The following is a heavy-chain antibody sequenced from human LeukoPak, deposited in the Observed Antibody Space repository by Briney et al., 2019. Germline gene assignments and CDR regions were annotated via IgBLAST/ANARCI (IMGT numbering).Heavy chain of an antibody. D-gene: IGHD3-16*01. CDR2: IYYSGST. CDR3: ARGTYGPLTY. J-gene: IGHJ4*02. CDR1: GGSISSYY. V-gene: IGHV4-59*01. Sequence: SETLSLTCTVSGGSISSYYWSWIRQPPGKGLEWIGYIYYSGSTNYNPSLKSRVTISVDTSKNQFSLKLSSVTAADTAVYYCARGTYGPLTYWGQGTLVTVSS.